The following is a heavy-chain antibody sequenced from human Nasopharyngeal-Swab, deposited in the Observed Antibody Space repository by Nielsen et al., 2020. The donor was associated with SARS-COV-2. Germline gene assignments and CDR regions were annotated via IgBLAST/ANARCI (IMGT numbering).Heavy chain of an antibody. D-gene: IGHD3-16*01. J-gene: IGHJ4*02. V-gene: IGHV3-23*01. CDR1: GYSFRTYG. Sequence: GGSLRLSCVASGYSFRTYGMSWVRQAPGKGLEWVAAIIGSGDISGSGGTTYYADSVKGRFTISRDNSKNTLSLQMNSLRAEDTAVYYCAKDLRGPYVFWGQGTLVTVSS. CDR2: IIGSGDISGSGGTT. CDR3: AKDLRGPYVF.